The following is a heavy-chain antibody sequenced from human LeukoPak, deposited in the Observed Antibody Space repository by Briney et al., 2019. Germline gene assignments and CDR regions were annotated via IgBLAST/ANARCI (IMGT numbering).Heavy chain of an antibody. D-gene: IGHD2-21*02. CDR3: ARFLGTALDY. Sequence: SQTLSLTCAISADSVSSNSATWNWIRQSPSRGLEWLGRAYYRSKWYYDYAVSVKSRITINPDTSKDQFSLQLNSVTPEDTAVYYCARFLGTALDYWGQGTLVTVSS. CDR1: ADSVSSNSAT. J-gene: IGHJ4*02. V-gene: IGHV6-1*01. CDR2: AYYRSKWYY.